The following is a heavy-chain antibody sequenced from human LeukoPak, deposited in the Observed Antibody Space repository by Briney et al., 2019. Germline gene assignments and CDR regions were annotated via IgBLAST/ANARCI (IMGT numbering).Heavy chain of an antibody. D-gene: IGHD6-19*01. CDR3: VREGHDNGWSFDY. Sequence: GGSLRLSCAASGFIFTNYFMSWVRQAPGKGLEWVASIKHDGSEKYYVDSVEGRFTISRDNPKNSLYLQMTSLRAEDAAVYYCVREGHDNGWSFDYWGQGALVIVPS. CDR1: GFIFTNYF. J-gene: IGHJ4*02. CDR2: IKHDGSEK. V-gene: IGHV3-7*01.